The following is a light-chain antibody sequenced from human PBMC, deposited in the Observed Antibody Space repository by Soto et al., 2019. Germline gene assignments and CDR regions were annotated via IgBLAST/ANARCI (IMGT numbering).Light chain of an antibody. CDR2: DNN. Sequence: QSVLTQPPSVSAAPGQKVTISCSGSSSNIGNNYVSWYQQLPGTAPKLLIYDNNKRPSGIPDRFSGSKSGNTATLTISRVEAGDEADYYCQVWDSSSDHPVVFGGGTKLTVL. CDR1: SSNIGNNY. J-gene: IGLJ2*01. V-gene: IGLV1-51*01. CDR3: QVWDSSSDHPVV.